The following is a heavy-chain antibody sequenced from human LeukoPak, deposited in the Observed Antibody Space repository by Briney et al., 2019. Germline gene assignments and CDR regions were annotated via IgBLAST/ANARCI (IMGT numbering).Heavy chain of an antibody. CDR3: ARSHSTKITMVRGVIPRGAFDI. CDR2: IYTSGST. CDR1: GGSISSGSYY. J-gene: IGHJ3*02. D-gene: IGHD3-10*01. Sequence: PSETLSLTCTVSGGSISSGSYYWSWIRQPAGKGLEWIGRIYTSGSTNYNPSLKSRVTISVDTSKNQFSLKLSSVTAADTAVYYCARSHSTKITMVRGVIPRGAFDIWGQGTMVTVSS. V-gene: IGHV4-61*02.